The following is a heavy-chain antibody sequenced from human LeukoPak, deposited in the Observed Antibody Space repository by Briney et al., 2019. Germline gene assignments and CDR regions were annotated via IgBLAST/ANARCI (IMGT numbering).Heavy chain of an antibody. V-gene: IGHV3-33*01. Sequence: PGGSLRLSCAASGFTFSSYGMHWVRQAPGKGLEWVAVIWYDGGNKYYADSVKGRFTISRDNSKNTLYLQMNSLRAEDTAVYYCASEPYSSSSGLWYYYYGMDVWGQGTTVTVSS. J-gene: IGHJ6*02. CDR1: GFTFSSYG. CDR2: IWYDGGNK. CDR3: ASEPYSSSSGLWYYYYGMDV. D-gene: IGHD6-6*01.